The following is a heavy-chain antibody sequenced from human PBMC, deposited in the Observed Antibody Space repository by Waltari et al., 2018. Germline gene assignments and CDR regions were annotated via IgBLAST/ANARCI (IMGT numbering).Heavy chain of an antibody. CDR1: GYTFTGYY. D-gene: IGHD5-12*01. CDR3: ARGDGYTDNWLDP. J-gene: IGHJ5*02. V-gene: IGHV1-2*06. CDR2: INPKSGGT. Sequence: QVQLVQSGAEVKKPRASVKVSCKASGYTFTGYYIHWVRQAPGQGLEWMGRINPKSGGTNYAEKFQGRVTMTRDTSISTAYMELRRLRSDDTAVYYCARGDGYTDNWLDPWGQGTLVTFSS.